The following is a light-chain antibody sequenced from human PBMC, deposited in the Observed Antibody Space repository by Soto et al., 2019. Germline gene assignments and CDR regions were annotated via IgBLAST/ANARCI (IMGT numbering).Light chain of an antibody. CDR3: SSYSTTSTLV. CDR1: SSDVGGNDY. J-gene: IGLJ1*01. V-gene: IGLV2-14*01. Sequence: QSALTQPASVSGSPGQSVTISCTGASSDVGGNDYVSWYQQHPGKAPKLILYKVNNRPSGVSNHFSGSKSGNTASLIISGLQADDEADYYCSSYSTTSTLVFGSGTKLTVL. CDR2: KVN.